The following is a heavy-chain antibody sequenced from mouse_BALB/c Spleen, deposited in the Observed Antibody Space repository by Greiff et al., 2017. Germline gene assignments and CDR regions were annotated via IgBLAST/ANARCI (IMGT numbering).Heavy chain of an antibody. CDR1: GFNIKDYY. Sequence: VHVKQSGAELVRPGALVKLSCKASGFNIKDYYMHWVKQRPEQGLEWIGWIDPENGNTIYDPKFQGKASITADTSSNTAYLQLSSLTSEDTAVYYCARSTMITDWYFDVWGAGTTVTVSS. V-gene: IGHV14-1*02. CDR2: IDPENGNT. D-gene: IGHD2-4*01. J-gene: IGHJ1*01. CDR3: ARSTMITDWYFDV.